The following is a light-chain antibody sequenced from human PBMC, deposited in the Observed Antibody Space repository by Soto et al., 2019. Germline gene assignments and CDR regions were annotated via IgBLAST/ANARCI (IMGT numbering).Light chain of an antibody. V-gene: IGKV2-28*01. J-gene: IGKJ5*01. CDR2: LGS. CDR1: QSLLHSNGYNY. Sequence: DIVMTQSPLSLPVTPGEPASISCRSSQSLLHSNGYNYLDWYLQKPGQSPQPLIYLGSNRASGVXDXXRGSGSGTDFTLNISRVEAEDVGVYYCMHTLRAPITFGQGTRLEIK. CDR3: MHTLRAPIT.